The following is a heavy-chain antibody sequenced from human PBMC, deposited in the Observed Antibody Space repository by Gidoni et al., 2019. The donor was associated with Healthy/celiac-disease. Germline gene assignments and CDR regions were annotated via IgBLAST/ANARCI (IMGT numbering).Heavy chain of an antibody. J-gene: IGHJ4*02. CDR2: ISGSGGST. D-gene: IGHD3-3*01. Sequence: EVPLVESGGGLVQPGGSLRLSCAASGFTFSSYAMSWVRQAPGKGLEWVSAISGSGGSTYYADSVKGRFTISRDNSKNTLYLQMNSLRAEDTAVYYCANPKGYDFWSGYGYWGQGTLVTVSS. CDR1: GFTFSSYA. CDR3: ANPKGYDFWSGYGY. V-gene: IGHV3-23*04.